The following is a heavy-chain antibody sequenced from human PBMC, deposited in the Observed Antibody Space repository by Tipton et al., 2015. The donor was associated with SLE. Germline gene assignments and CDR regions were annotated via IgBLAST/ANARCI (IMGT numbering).Heavy chain of an antibody. V-gene: IGHV4-34*01. D-gene: IGHD7-27*01. CDR2: INHSGST. CDR1: GGSFSGYY. CDR3: ARGGDDAFDI. Sequence: TLSLTCAVYGGSFSGYYWSWIRQPPGKGLEWIGEINHSGSTNYNPSLKSRVTISVDTSKNQFSLKLSSVTAADTAVYYCARGGDDAFDIWGQETMVTVSS. J-gene: IGHJ3*02.